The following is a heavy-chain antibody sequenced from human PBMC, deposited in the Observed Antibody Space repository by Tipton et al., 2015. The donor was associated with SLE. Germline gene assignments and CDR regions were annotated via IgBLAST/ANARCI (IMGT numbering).Heavy chain of an antibody. CDR3: ARDSKLAAKDY. V-gene: IGHV3-30*02. CDR1: GFTFKTYG. J-gene: IGHJ4*02. Sequence: SLRLSCAASGFTFKTYGMHWVRQAPGKGLEWVAFIRYDGNLRYYTDSVKGRFSISRDNSKNALYLQMNSLRAEDTAVYYCARDSKLAAKDYWGQGTLVTVSS. CDR2: IRYDGNLR. D-gene: IGHD6-6*01.